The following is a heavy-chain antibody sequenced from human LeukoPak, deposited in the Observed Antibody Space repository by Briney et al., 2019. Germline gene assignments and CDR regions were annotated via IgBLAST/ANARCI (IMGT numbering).Heavy chain of an antibody. Sequence: ASVKVSCKASGYTFTSYDINWVRQAPGQGPEWMGWMNPNSGNTGYAQKFQGRVTMTRNTSISTAYMELSSLRSEDTAVYYCAREYPADAFDIWGQGTMVTVSS. V-gene: IGHV1-8*01. D-gene: IGHD2/OR15-2a*01. CDR2: MNPNSGNT. J-gene: IGHJ3*02. CDR1: GYTFTSYD. CDR3: AREYPADAFDI.